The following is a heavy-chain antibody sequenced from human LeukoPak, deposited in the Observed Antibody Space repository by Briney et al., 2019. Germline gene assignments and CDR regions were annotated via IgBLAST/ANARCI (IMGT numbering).Heavy chain of an antibody. CDR2: ISYDGSNE. CDR3: ARSEYCSSTSCSSFDY. V-gene: IGHV3-30*01. J-gene: IGHJ4*02. CDR1: GFTFSSYA. Sequence: GGSLRLSCAASGFTFSSYAMHWVRQAPGKGLEWVAVISYDGSNEYYADSVKGRFTISRDNSKNTLYLQMNSLRAEDTAVYYCARSEYCSSTSCSSFDYWGQGTLVTVSS. D-gene: IGHD2-2*01.